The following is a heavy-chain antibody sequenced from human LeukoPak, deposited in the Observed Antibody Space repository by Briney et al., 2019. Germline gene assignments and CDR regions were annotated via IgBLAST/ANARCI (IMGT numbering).Heavy chain of an antibody. J-gene: IGHJ3*01. D-gene: IGHD4-23*01. CDR2: ISAYNGDT. Sequence: ASVKVSCKASGGTFSSYAINWVRQAPGQGLAWMGWISAYNGDTSSAQTLQGRITMTTDTSTSTAYMELRSLTSDDTAVYYCASRAGNSFHGFDVWGQGTMVTVSS. CDR3: ASRAGNSFHGFDV. V-gene: IGHV1-18*01. CDR1: GGTFSSYA.